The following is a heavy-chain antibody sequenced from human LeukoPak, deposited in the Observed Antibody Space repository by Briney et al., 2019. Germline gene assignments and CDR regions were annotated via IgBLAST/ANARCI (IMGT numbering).Heavy chain of an antibody. CDR3: AKDLSRYYYGSGSPPTDY. CDR2: ISSSGTTI. CDR1: GFTFSSYS. Sequence: GGSLRLSCAASGFTFSSYSMNWVRQAPGKGLEWVSYISSSGTTIYYADSVKGRFTISRDNAKNSLYLQMNSLRAEDTAVYYCAKDLSRYYYGSGSPPTDYWGQGTLVTVSS. J-gene: IGHJ4*02. D-gene: IGHD3-10*01. V-gene: IGHV3-48*01.